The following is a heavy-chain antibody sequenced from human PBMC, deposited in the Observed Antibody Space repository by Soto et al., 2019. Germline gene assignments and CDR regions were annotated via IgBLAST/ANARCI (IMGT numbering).Heavy chain of an antibody. V-gene: IGHV3-43*01. CDR3: AKGGGPGSYFDY. D-gene: IGHD2-15*01. CDR1: GFTFDDYT. CDR2: ISWDGGST. J-gene: IGHJ4*02. Sequence: LRLSCTASGFTFDDYTMHWVRQAPGKGLEWVSLISWDGGSTYYADSVKGRFTISRDNSKNSLYLQMNSLRTEDTALYYCAKGGGPGSYFDYWGQGTLVTVSS.